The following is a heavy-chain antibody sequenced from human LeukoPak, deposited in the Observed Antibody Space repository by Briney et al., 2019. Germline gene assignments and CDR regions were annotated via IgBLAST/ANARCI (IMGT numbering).Heavy chain of an antibody. V-gene: IGHV3-11*01. Sequence: PGGSLRLSCAASGFTSSDYYMSWIRQAPGKGLEWVSYISSSGSTIYYADSVKGRFTISRDNAKNSLYLQMNSLRAEDTAVYYCARESRDGYKDYFDYWGQGTLVTVSS. CDR3: ARESRDGYKDYFDY. CDR2: ISSSGSTI. D-gene: IGHD5-24*01. J-gene: IGHJ4*02. CDR1: GFTSSDYY.